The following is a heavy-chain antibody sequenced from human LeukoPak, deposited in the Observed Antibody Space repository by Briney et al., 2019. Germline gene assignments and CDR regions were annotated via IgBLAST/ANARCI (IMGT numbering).Heavy chain of an antibody. Sequence: PSETLSLTCAVSGGSISSGNWWSWVRQPPGKGLEWIGEIYHSGSTNYNPSLKSRVTISVDKSKNQFSLKLSSVTAADTAVYYCARVQQWLVLGWFDPWGQGTLVTVSS. V-gene: IGHV4-4*02. CDR1: GGSISSGNW. CDR2: IYHSGST. D-gene: IGHD6-19*01. CDR3: ARVQQWLVLGWFDP. J-gene: IGHJ5*02.